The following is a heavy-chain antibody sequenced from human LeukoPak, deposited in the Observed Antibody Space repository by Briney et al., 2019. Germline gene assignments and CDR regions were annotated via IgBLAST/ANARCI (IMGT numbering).Heavy chain of an antibody. CDR3: ARDLGSRLAFDI. CDR2: ISSRSDYI. V-gene: IGHV3-21*01. J-gene: IGHJ3*02. D-gene: IGHD3-10*01. Sequence: GGALRLSCAASGFTFSSYSMNWVRQAPGKGLEWVSSISSRSDYIYYADSVKGRFAISRDNAKNSLYLQTNGLRAEDTAVYYCARDLGSRLAFDIWGPGTVVAVSS. CDR1: GFTFSSYS.